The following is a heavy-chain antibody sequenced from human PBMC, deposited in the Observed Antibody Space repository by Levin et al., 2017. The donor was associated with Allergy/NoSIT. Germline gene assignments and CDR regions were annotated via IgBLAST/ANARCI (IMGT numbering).Heavy chain of an antibody. D-gene: IGHD3-3*01. V-gene: IGHV3-23*01. Sequence: PSETLSLTCAASGFTFSSYAMSWVRQAPGKGLEWVSAISGSGGSTYYADSVKGRFTISRDNSKNTLYLQMNSLRAEDTAVYYCAKEQGARYDFWSGYYTKDYWGQGTLVTVSS. CDR2: ISGSGGST. CDR3: AKEQGARYDFWSGYYTKDY. CDR1: GFTFSSYA. J-gene: IGHJ4*02.